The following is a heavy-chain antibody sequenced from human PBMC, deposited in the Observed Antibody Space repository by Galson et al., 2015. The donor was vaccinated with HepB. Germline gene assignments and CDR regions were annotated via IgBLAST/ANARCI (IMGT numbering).Heavy chain of an antibody. CDR3: VRDKYYFVSGSQTYYYSGMDV. D-gene: IGHD3-10*01. J-gene: IGHJ6*02. CDR1: EFTLSNYW. Sequence: SLRLSCAASEFTLSNYWMHWVRQAPGKGLEWVARVNTDGTSTSYVDSVKGRFTISRDNAKNTQYLQMNSLRVEDTAVYYCVRDKYYFVSGSQTYYYSGMDVWGQGTTVTVSS. V-gene: IGHV3-74*01. CDR2: VNTDGTST.